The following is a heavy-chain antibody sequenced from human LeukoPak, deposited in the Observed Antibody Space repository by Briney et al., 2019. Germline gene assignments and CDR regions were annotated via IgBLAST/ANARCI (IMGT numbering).Heavy chain of an antibody. CDR1: GYTFINYA. D-gene: IGHD2-15*01. J-gene: IGHJ4*01. Sequence: ASVKVSCKASGYTFINYALHWVRQAPGQRLEWMGWINAGNGDTRYSQRFQGRVTITRDTSVSTVDMELSSLRSDDTAVYYCARDIDGYFDYWGQGTLVTVSS. V-gene: IGHV1-3*01. CDR2: INAGNGDT. CDR3: ARDIDGYFDY.